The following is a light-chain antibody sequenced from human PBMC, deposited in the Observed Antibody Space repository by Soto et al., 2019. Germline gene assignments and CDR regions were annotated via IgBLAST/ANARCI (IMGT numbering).Light chain of an antibody. Sequence: QSVLTQPPSVTGAPGQRVTISCTGSNSNIGADYGVHWYQQFPETAPKLLIYDNTNRPSGVPDRFSGSKSGTSASLAITGLQAEDEADYYCQSFDSSFIGLVFGGGTKLPVL. V-gene: IGLV1-40*01. CDR1: NSNIGADYG. CDR2: DNT. J-gene: IGLJ2*01. CDR3: QSFDSSFIGLV.